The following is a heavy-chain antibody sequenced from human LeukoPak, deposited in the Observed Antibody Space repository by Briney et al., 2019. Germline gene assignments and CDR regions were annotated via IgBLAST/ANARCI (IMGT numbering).Heavy chain of an antibody. J-gene: IGHJ5*02. CDR2: ICDEGTT. Sequence: PSETMSLTCTVSGGSISSYYWSWIRPPPGQGLEWIGNICDEGTTKYNPSLKSRGAISVDTSKDPFSWKQSSVTAADTAVYYCARATVIAAAGNWFDPWGQGTLVTVSS. CDR3: ARATVIAAAGNWFDP. V-gene: IGHV4-59*01. CDR1: GGSISSYY. D-gene: IGHD6-13*01.